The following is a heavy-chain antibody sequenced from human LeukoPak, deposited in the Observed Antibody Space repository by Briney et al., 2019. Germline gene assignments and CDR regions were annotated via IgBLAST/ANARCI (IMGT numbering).Heavy chain of an antibody. CDR2: MNPNSGNT. D-gene: IGHD3-9*01. Sequence: GASVKVSCKASGYTFTSYDINWVRQATGQGLEWMGWMNPNSGNTGYAQKFQGRVTMTRNTSISTAYMELSSLRSEDTAVYYCARGPQLRYFDWLFPSDYYSMDVWGQGTTVTVSS. CDR1: GYTFTSYD. V-gene: IGHV1-8*01. CDR3: ARGPQLRYFDWLFPSDYYSMDV. J-gene: IGHJ6*02.